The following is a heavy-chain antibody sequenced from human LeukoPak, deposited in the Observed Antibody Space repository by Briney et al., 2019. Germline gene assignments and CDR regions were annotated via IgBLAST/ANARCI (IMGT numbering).Heavy chain of an antibody. Sequence: DSLKVSCKASGYTFTGYYMHWVRQAPGQGLEWMGWINPNSGDTNYAQKFQGRVTLTRDTSISTAYMDLSRLRSDDTAVYYCAREWGYCSGGTCYHDYWGQGTLVTVSA. CDR2: INPNSGDT. CDR3: AREWGYCSGGTCYHDY. CDR1: GYTFTGYY. J-gene: IGHJ4*02. V-gene: IGHV1-2*02. D-gene: IGHD2-15*01.